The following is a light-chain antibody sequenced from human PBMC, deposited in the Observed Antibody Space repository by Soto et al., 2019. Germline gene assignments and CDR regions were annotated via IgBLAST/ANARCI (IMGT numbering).Light chain of an antibody. V-gene: IGKV1-39*01. CDR3: QQSYNTPIT. J-gene: IGKJ5*01. CDR1: QGISSN. Sequence: QLTQSPSSLSASVGDRVTITCLASQGISSNLAWYQQKPGRAPKLLIFGASTLQSGVPSRFSGSGSGTDFTLTISSPQPEDFATYYCQQSYNTPITFGQGARLEIK. CDR2: GAS.